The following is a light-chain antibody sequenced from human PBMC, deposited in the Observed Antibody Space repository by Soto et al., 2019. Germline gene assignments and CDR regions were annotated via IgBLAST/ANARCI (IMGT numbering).Light chain of an antibody. CDR2: WAS. V-gene: IGKV4-1*01. J-gene: IGKJ2*01. CDR3: QQYYGTPPMFT. CDR1: QSVLYSSNNKNY. Sequence: DIVMTQSPDSLAVSLGERATINCKSSQSVLYSSNNKNYLAWYQQKPGQPPKLLIYWASTRESGVPDRFSGSGSGTDFTLTISSLQAEDGAVYYCQQYYGTPPMFTFGQGTKLEIK.